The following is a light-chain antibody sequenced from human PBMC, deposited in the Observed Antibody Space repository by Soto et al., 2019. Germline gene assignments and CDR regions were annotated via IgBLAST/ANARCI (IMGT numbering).Light chain of an antibody. CDR1: SSDVGGYNY. CDR3: SSYTSSSTL. V-gene: IGLV2-14*01. CDR2: DVS. J-gene: IGLJ2*01. Sequence: QSVLTQPASVSGSPGQSITISCTGTSSDVGGYNYVSWYQQHPGKAPKLMIYDVSNRPSGVSNRFSGSKSGNTASLTISVLQAEDEADYYCSSYTSSSTLFGGGTKLTVL.